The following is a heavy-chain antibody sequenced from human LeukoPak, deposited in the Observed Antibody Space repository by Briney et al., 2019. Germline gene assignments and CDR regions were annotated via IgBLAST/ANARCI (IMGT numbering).Heavy chain of an antibody. CDR1: GFTFSSYS. CDR2: SRNSVHSYST. CDR3: TGATLYGGNYVGFDS. V-gene: IGHV3-72*01. J-gene: IGHJ4*02. D-gene: IGHD4/OR15-4a*01. Sequence: PGGSLRLPCAVSGFTFSSYSMNWVRQAPGKGLEWVARSRNSVHSYSTEYAASVKGRFTISRDNSKNSVFLQMDSLRTEDTAVYFCTGATLYGGNYVGFDSWGQGTLVTVSS.